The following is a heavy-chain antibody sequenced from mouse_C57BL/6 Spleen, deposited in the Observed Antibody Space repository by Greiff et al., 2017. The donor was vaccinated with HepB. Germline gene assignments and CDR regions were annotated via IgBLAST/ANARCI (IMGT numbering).Heavy chain of an antibody. D-gene: IGHD1-1*01. CDR3: ARSRYYYYGSSYGGFDY. CDR2: INPSNGGT. V-gene: IGHV1-53*01. CDR1: GYTFTSYW. Sequence: QVQLQQSGTELVKPGASVKLSCKASGYTFTSYWMHWVKQRPGQGLEWIGNINPSNGGTNYNEKFKSKATLTVDKSSSTAYMQLSSLTSEDSAVYYCARSRYYYYGSSYGGFDYWGQGTTLTVSS. J-gene: IGHJ2*01.